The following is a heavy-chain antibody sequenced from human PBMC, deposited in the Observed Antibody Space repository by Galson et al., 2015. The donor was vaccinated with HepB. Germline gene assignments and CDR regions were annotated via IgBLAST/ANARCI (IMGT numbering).Heavy chain of an antibody. CDR1: GYSFTSYW. V-gene: IGHV5-51*01. CDR2: IYPGDSDT. J-gene: IGHJ3*02. Sequence: QSGAEVKKPGESLKISCKGSGYSFTSYWIGWVRQMPGKGLEWMGIIYPGDSDTRYSPSFQGQVTISADKSISTAYLQWSSLKASDTAMYYCARVHSLYCSSTSCAADASDIWGQGTMVTVSS. CDR3: ARVHSLYCSSTSCAADASDI. D-gene: IGHD2-2*01.